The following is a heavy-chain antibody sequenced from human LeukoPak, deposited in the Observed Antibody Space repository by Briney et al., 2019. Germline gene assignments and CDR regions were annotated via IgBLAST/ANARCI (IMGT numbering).Heavy chain of an antibody. D-gene: IGHD3-22*01. J-gene: IGHJ4*02. Sequence: ASVTVSCKASGYTFTGYYMHWVRQAPGQGLEWMGWINPNSGGTNYAQKFQGRVTMTRDTSIGTAYMELSRLRSDDTAVYYCARYYYDSSGYLPGRAGDYWGQGTLVTVSS. CDR2: INPNSGGT. CDR3: ARYYYDSSGYLPGRAGDY. CDR1: GYTFTGYY. V-gene: IGHV1-2*02.